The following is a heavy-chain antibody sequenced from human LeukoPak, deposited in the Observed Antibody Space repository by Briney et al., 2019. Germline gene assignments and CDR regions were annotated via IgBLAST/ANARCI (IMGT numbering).Heavy chain of an antibody. CDR2: ISYDGSIK. V-gene: IGHV3-30-3*01. Sequence: PGGSLRLSCAASGFTFSSYAMHCVRQAPGKGLEWVAVISYDGSIKSYTDSAKGQFTISRDNPKNTLYLQLNGLRVEDTAVHYCARGRAGNYHDYWGQGTLVTVTS. J-gene: IGHJ4*02. D-gene: IGHD1-7*01. CDR1: GFTFSSYA. CDR3: ARGRAGNYHDY.